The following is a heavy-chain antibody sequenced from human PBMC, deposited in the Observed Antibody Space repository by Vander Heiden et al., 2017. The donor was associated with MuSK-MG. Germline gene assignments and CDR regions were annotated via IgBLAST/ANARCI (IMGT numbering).Heavy chain of an antibody. CDR3: ARDEDIVVVVAATPLDY. V-gene: IGHV1-18*01. CDR1: GYTFTSYG. CDR2: ISAYNGDT. D-gene: IGHD2-15*01. Sequence: QVQLVQSGAEVKKPGASVKVSCKASGYTFTSYGISWVRQAPGQGLEWMGWISAYNGDTNYAQKLQGRVTMTTDTSTSTAYMELRSLRSDDTAVYYCARDEDIVVVVAATPLDYWCQGTLVTVSS. J-gene: IGHJ4*02.